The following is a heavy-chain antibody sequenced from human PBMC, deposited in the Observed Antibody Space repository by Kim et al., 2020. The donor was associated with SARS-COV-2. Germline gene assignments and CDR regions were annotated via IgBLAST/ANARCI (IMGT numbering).Heavy chain of an antibody. CDR3: ARDYRFNWNYKPPLDY. Sequence: QKFQGRVTMTTDTSTSTAYMELRSLRSDDTAVYYCARDYRFNWNYKPPLDYWGQGTLVTVSS. V-gene: IGHV1-18*01. D-gene: IGHD1-7*01. J-gene: IGHJ4*02.